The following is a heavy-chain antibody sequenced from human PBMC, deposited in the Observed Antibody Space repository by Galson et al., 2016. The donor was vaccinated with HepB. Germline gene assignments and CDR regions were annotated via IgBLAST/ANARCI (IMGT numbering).Heavy chain of an antibody. D-gene: IGHD3-3*01. CDR2: VTGSGSWT. J-gene: IGHJ6*02. V-gene: IGHV3-23*01. CDR3: VKDPFFYYGMDV. Sequence: SLRLSCAASGFTFSTYAMTWVRQAPGKGLEWVSSVTGSGSWTYYADSVKGRLTISRDNSKNTLYLQMNSLRVEDTAIYYCVKDPFFYYGMDVWGQGTTVTVSS. CDR1: GFTFSTYA.